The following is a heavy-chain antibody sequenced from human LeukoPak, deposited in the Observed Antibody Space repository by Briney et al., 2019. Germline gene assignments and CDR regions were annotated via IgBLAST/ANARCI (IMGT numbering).Heavy chain of an antibody. CDR3: ARVPLYSSSWYRLGGYFDY. Sequence: GGSLRLSCAASGFTFSSYWMSWVRQAPGKGLEWVANIKQDGSEKYYVDSVKGRFTISRDNAKNSLYLQMNSLRVEDTAVYYCARVPLYSSSWYRLGGYFDYWGQGTLVTVSS. V-gene: IGHV3-7*01. J-gene: IGHJ4*02. CDR1: GFTFSSYW. CDR2: IKQDGSEK. D-gene: IGHD6-13*01.